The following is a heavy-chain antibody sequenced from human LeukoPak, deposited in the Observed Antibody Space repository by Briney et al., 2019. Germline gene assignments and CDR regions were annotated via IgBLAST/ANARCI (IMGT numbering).Heavy chain of an antibody. CDR2: ISGSGSAI. Sequence: GGSLRLSCAASGFFVSSNYMNWVRQAPGKGLEWVSYISGSGSAIYYADSVRGRFTISRDNAKSSLYLQMNSLRAEDTAVYYCARSYDSSGYYYREYFHHWGQGTLVTVSS. CDR3: ARSYDSSGYYYREYFHH. D-gene: IGHD3-22*01. V-gene: IGHV3-48*03. CDR1: GFFVSSNY. J-gene: IGHJ1*01.